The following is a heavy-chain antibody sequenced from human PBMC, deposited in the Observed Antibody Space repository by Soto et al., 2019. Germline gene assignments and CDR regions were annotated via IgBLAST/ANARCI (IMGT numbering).Heavy chain of an antibody. V-gene: IGHV3-23*01. Sequence: EVQLLESGGNLVQPGGSLRLSCAASGFSFSTYALTWVRQVPGKGLEWVSGISASGATTYYADSVKGRFTISRDNSKNTVFLHMTSLRAEDTAIYYCAKWTDTVVEAALAGGAFDIWGQGTTVTVSS. CDR1: GFSFSTYA. CDR2: ISASGATT. D-gene: IGHD2-2*01. J-gene: IGHJ3*02. CDR3: AKWTDTVVEAALAGGAFDI.